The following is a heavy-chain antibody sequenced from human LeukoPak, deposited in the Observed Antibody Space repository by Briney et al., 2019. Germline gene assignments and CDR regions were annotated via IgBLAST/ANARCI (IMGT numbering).Heavy chain of an antibody. CDR2: IRYDGSNK. D-gene: IGHD6-13*01. V-gene: IGHV3-30*02. Sequence: GGSLRLSCAASGLTFSSYGMHWVRQAPGKGLGWVAFIRYDGSNKYYADSVKGRFTISRDNSKNTLYLQMNSLRAEDTAVYYCAKDWTGVAAAGFDYWGQGTLVTVSS. CDR3: AKDWTGVAAAGFDY. CDR1: GLTFSSYG. J-gene: IGHJ4*02.